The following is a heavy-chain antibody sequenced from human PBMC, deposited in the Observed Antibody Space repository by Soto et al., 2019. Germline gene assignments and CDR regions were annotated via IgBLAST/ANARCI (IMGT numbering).Heavy chain of an antibody. CDR1: GFTFSSYA. J-gene: IGHJ6*02. Sequence: PGGSLRLSCSASGFTFSSYAMHWVRQAPGKGLEYVSAISSNGGSTYYADSVKGRFTISRDNSKNTLYLQMSSLRAEDTAVYYCVRADQLLYYYYYGMDVGGQGTTVTVSS. CDR3: VRADQLLYYYYYGMDV. CDR2: ISSNGGST. D-gene: IGHD2-2*01. V-gene: IGHV3-64D*06.